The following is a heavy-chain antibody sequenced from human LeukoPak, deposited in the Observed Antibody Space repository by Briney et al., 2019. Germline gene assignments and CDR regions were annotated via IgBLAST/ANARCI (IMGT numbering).Heavy chain of an antibody. J-gene: IGHJ3*02. D-gene: IGHD4-17*01. Sequence: GEPLKISCKGSGYSFTSYCIGWVRQMPGKGLEWMGIIYPGDSDTRYSPSFQGQVTISADKSISTAYLQWSSLKASDTAMYYCARHSRDDYGDLDAFDIWGQGTMVTVSS. CDR2: IYPGDSDT. CDR1: GYSFTSYC. CDR3: ARHSRDDYGDLDAFDI. V-gene: IGHV5-51*01.